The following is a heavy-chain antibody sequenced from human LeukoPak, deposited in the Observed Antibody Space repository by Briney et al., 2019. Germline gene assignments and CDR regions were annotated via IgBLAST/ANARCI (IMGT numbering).Heavy chain of an antibody. J-gene: IGHJ4*02. D-gene: IGHD5-18*01. Sequence: GGSLRLSCAASGFTFSSYAMSWVRQAPGKGLEWVANIKKDGSEKYYVDSVKGRFTISRDNAKKSLYLQMNSLRAEDTAVDYCARHPSGGTGYPYARGIDYWGQGTLVTVSS. CDR2: IKKDGSEK. V-gene: IGHV3-7*01. CDR1: GFTFSSYA. CDR3: ARHPSGGTGYPYARGIDY.